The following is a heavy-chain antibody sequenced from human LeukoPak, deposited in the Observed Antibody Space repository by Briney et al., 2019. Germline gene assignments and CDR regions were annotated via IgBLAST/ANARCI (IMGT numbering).Heavy chain of an antibody. CDR1: GDSRRGFY. CDR2: ISTSGST. D-gene: IGHD4-17*01. V-gene: IGHV4-4*07. Sequence: SPSETLSLTCTVSGDSRRGFYWSWIRQPAGKGLQWIGRISTSGSTNYNPSLKSRVTMSVDRSTNEFSLTVRSVTAADTALYYCARGLPSYGDYVDYYFYMDVWGKGATVTVSS. J-gene: IGHJ6*03. CDR3: ARGLPSYGDYVDYYFYMDV.